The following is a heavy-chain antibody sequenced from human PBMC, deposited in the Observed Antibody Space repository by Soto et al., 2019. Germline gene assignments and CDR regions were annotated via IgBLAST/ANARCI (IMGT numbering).Heavy chain of an antibody. V-gene: IGHV1-18*01. CDR1: GYTFSSYG. CDR2: ISAYNGNT. J-gene: IGHJ6*02. D-gene: IGHD2-2*01. Sequence: ASVKVSCKASGYTFSSYGVTWVRQAPGQGLEWMGWISAYNGNTNNAQNVQGRVTMTTDRSTKTTYMGLRRLTSDDTAVYYCASTQGSGYCSSATCRTGMDVWGQGTTVTVSS. CDR3: ASTQGSGYCSSATCRTGMDV.